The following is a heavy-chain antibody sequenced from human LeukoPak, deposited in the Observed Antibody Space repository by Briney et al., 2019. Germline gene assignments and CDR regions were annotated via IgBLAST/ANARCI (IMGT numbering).Heavy chain of an antibody. J-gene: IGHJ6*04. V-gene: IGHV1-69*06. CDR2: IIPIFGTA. CDR1: GYTFTSYD. CDR3: ARGLREYQLPQIVPLRTHYYYGMDV. D-gene: IGHD2-2*01. Sequence: SVKVSCKASGYTFTSYDINWVRQATGQGLEWMGWIIPIFGTANYAQKFQGRVTITADKSTSTAYMELSSLRSEDTAVYYCARGLREYQLPQIVPLRTHYYYGMDVWGKGTTVTVSS.